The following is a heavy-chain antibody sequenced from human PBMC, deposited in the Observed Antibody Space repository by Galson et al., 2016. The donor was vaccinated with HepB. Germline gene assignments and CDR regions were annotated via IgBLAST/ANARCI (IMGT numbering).Heavy chain of an antibody. Sequence: SLRLSCAASRFTFSNYAMHWVRQAPGKGLEWVALISYRGTTKYFADSVKGRFTISRDDSKNTLYLQMNSLRAEDTAVYFCARDAGYGGHSFFDDWGQGTLVTVSS. J-gene: IGHJ4*02. CDR3: ARDAGYGGHSFFDD. CDR2: ISYRGTTK. V-gene: IGHV3-30-3*01. CDR1: RFTFSNYA. D-gene: IGHD4-23*01.